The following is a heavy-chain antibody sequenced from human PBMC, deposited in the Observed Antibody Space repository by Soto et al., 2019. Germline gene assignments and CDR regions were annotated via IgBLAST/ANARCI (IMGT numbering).Heavy chain of an antibody. CDR1: GFTFSDYW. J-gene: IGHJ4*02. Sequence: EVQLVESGGGLVQPGGSLRLSCAASGFTFSDYWMRWFRQAPGMGLEWVASIKEDGSEKKHVDSVKGRFTISRDNAKNSLYLQMNSLRAEDTAAYYCARPSLGRNSGYWGQGTLVTVSS. CDR2: IKEDGSEK. V-gene: IGHV3-7*01. CDR3: ARPSLGRNSGY. D-gene: IGHD1-26*01.